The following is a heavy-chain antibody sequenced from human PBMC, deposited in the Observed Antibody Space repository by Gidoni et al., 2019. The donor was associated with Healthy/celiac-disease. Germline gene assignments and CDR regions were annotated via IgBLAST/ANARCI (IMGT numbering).Heavy chain of an antibody. D-gene: IGHD6-19*01. V-gene: IGHV3-23*01. CDR2: ISGRCGST. Sequence: EVQLLESGGGLVQPGGSLRLSCAASGFTFSSYAMSWVRQAPGKGLEWVSAISGRCGSTYYADSVKGRFTISRDNSKNTLYLQMNSLRAEDTAVYYCAKGRYSSGWYYFDYWGQGTLVTVSS. CDR3: AKGRYSSGWYYFDY. J-gene: IGHJ4*02. CDR1: GFTFSSYA.